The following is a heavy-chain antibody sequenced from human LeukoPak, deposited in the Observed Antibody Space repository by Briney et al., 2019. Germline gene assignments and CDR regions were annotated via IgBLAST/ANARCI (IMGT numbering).Heavy chain of an antibody. V-gene: IGHV1-69*06. J-gene: IGHJ4*02. CDR1: GGTFSSYA. Sequence: SVKVSCKASGGTFSSYAISWVRQAPGQGLEWMGGIIPIFGTANYAQEFQGRVTITADKSTSTAYMELSSLRSEDTAVYYCARGSLDTAMVHFDYWGQGTLVTVSS. CDR3: ARGSLDTAMVHFDY. CDR2: IIPIFGTA. D-gene: IGHD5-18*01.